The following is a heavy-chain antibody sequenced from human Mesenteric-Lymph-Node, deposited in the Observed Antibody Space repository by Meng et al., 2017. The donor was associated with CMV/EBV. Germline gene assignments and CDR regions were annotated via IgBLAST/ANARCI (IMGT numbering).Heavy chain of an antibody. Sequence: GESLKISCAVSGFTFSTYWMHWVRQAPGKGLVWVSRINNDGSSTNYADSVKGRFTISRDNAKNTLYLQMNSLRAEDTAVYYCAKVEWEPNSHLAYWGQGTLVTVSS. CDR2: INNDGSST. J-gene: IGHJ4*02. D-gene: IGHD1-26*01. V-gene: IGHV3-74*01. CDR3: AKVEWEPNSHLAY. CDR1: GFTFSTYW.